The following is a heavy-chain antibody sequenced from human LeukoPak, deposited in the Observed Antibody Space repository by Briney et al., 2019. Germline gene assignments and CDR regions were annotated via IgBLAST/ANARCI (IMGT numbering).Heavy chain of an antibody. D-gene: IGHD2-8*01. CDR2: ISSSSSTI. V-gene: IGHV3-48*04. CDR1: GFTFSSYS. Sequence: GGSLRLSCAASGFTFSSYSMNWVRQAPGKGLEWVSYISSSSSTIYYADSVKGRFTISRDNAKNSLYLQMNSLRAEDTAVYYCASDVLGDYFDYWGQGTLVTVSS. CDR3: ASDVLGDYFDY. J-gene: IGHJ4*02.